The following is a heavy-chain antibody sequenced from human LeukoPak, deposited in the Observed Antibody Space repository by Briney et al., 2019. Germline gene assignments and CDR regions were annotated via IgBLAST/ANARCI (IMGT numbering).Heavy chain of an antibody. CDR2: VYYSGST. V-gene: IGHV4-59*12. Sequence: SETLSLTCIVAGGSISSYYWSWIRQPPGGGLWWIGYVYYSGSTNYNPFLKSRVTMSVDTSKNQFSLKLSSVTAADTAVYYCARDKRVAVAGTYIYYYYMDVWGNGTTVTISS. CDR3: ARDKRVAVAGTYIYYYYMDV. CDR1: GGSISSYY. J-gene: IGHJ6*03. D-gene: IGHD6-19*01.